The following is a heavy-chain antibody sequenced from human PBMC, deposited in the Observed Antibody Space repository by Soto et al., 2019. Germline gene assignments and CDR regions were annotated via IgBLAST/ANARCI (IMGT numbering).Heavy chain of an antibody. Sequence: PSETLSLTCAVSCYSINSGSYWGWIRQPPGKGLEWIGSIYHSGNTYYNPSLKSRVTISVDTSKNQFFLKLSSMTAADTGVYYCTRGRGGSQIVPDSWGQGTRGTVSA. CDR2: IYHSGNT. CDR3: TRGRGGSQIVPDS. CDR1: CYSINSGSY. J-gene: IGHJ4*02. V-gene: IGHV4-38-2*01. D-gene: IGHD2-15*01.